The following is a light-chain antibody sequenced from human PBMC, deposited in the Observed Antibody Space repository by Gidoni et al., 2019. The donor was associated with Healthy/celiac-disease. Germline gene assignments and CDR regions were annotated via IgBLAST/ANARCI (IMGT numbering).Light chain of an antibody. V-gene: IGKV1-16*02. CDR1: QDISKS. Sequence: DIQMTQSPSSLSASVGDSVTITCRASQDISKSLAWYQQKPGNAPKTLIHAASTWQSGVPSKFSGSGSGTDFTLIITSLQPEDFATYYCQQNKSDPYTFGPGTKVEIK. J-gene: IGKJ3*01. CDR3: QQNKSDPYT. CDR2: AAS.